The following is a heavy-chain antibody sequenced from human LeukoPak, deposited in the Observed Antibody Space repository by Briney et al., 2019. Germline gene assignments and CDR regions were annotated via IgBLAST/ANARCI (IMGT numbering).Heavy chain of an antibody. Sequence: ASVKVSCKASGYTFTGYYMHWVRQAPGQGLEWMGWINPNSGGTNYAQKFQGRVTMTRDTSISTAYMELSRLRSDDTAVYYCARDPDYGDYVSPDYWGQGTLVTVSS. J-gene: IGHJ4*02. D-gene: IGHD4-17*01. CDR3: ARDPDYGDYVSPDY. CDR2: INPNSGGT. V-gene: IGHV1-2*02. CDR1: GYTFTGYY.